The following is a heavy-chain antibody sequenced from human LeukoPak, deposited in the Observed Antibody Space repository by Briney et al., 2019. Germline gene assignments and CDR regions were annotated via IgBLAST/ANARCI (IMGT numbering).Heavy chain of an antibody. Sequence: PSETLSLTCTVSGGSISSSSYYWGWIRQPPGTGLEWIGSIYYSGSTYYNPSLKSRVTISVDTSKNQFSLKLSSVTAADTAVYYCARRQSGWQWLKPKGGYDYWGQGTLVTVSS. D-gene: IGHD6-19*01. CDR1: GGSISSSSYY. V-gene: IGHV4-39*01. CDR2: IYYSGST. J-gene: IGHJ4*02. CDR3: ARRQSGWQWLKPKGGYDY.